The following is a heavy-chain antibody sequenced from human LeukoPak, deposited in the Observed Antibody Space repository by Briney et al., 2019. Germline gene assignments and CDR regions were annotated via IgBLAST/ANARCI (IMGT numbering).Heavy chain of an antibody. J-gene: IGHJ3*01. D-gene: IGHD2-2*01. V-gene: IGHV3-23*01. CDR2: ISGGGSPT. Sequence: GGSLRLSCAASGFTFSSYWMSWVRQAPGKGLDWVSSISGGGSPTYYADSVKGRFTISRDNSKNTLYLQMNNLRAEDTALYYCAKDRSCSGSSCNVGSWGQGTMVTVSS. CDR1: GFTFSSYW. CDR3: AKDRSCSGSSCNVGS.